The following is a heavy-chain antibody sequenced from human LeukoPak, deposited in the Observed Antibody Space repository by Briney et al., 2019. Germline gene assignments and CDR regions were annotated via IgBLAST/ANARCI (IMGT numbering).Heavy chain of an antibody. Sequence: GGSLRLSCAASEFTFDDYGMSWVRQAPGKGLEWVFGINWNGGSTGYADSVKGRFTISRDNAKNSLYLQMNSLRAEDTALYYCARGGYGYDFDYWGQGTLVTVSS. CDR2: INWNGGST. D-gene: IGHD5-12*01. CDR1: EFTFDDYG. V-gene: IGHV3-20*04. CDR3: ARGGYGYDFDY. J-gene: IGHJ4*02.